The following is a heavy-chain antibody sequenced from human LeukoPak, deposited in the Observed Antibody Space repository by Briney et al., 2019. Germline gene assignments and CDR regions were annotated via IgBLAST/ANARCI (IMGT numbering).Heavy chain of an antibody. CDR2: IKPDGSEI. D-gene: IGHD3-16*01. Sequence: GESLRLSCEASGFSFSRYWMSWVRQAPLRGLEWVANIKPDGSEIYYVDSVKGRFTISRDNAKNAVYLHMNSLRAEDTAVYYCARVRWGGLYYFDYWGQGTLVTVSS. CDR3: ARVRWGGLYYFDY. CDR1: GFSFSRYW. V-gene: IGHV3-7*01. J-gene: IGHJ4*02.